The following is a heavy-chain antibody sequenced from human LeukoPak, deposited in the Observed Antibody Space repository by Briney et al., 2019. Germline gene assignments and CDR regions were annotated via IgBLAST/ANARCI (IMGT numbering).Heavy chain of an antibody. CDR1: GGSISSYY. CDR2: IYYSGST. Sequence: PSETLSLTCTVSGGSISSYYWSWIRQPPGKGLEWIGYIYYSGSTNYNPSLKSRVTISVDRSKNQFSLKLSSVTAADTAVYYCARGGYDSSGYKAPNFDYWGQGTLVTVSS. CDR3: ARGGYDSSGYKAPNFDY. D-gene: IGHD3-22*01. V-gene: IGHV4-59*12. J-gene: IGHJ4*02.